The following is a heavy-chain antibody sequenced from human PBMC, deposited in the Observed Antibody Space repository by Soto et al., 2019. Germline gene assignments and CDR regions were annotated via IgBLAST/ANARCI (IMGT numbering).Heavy chain of an antibody. CDR1: GFTFSSYA. CDR3: ARGVDIVATIAFDI. V-gene: IGHV3-30-3*01. J-gene: IGHJ3*02. CDR2: ISYDGSNK. Sequence: GGSLRLSCAASGFTFSSYAMHWVRQAPGKGLEWVAVISYDGSNKYYADSVKGRFTISRDNSKNTLYLQMNSLRAEDTAVYYCARGVDIVATIAFDIWGQGTMVTVSS. D-gene: IGHD5-12*01.